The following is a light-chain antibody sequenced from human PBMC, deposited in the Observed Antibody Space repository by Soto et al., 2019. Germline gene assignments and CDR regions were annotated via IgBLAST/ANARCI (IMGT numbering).Light chain of an antibody. CDR3: AAWDDSLSGWV. V-gene: IGLV1-47*01. J-gene: IGLJ3*02. CDR2: RNH. CDR1: SSNIGSNY. Sequence: QSVLTQPPSASGTPGQRVTISCSGSSSNIGSNYVYWYQQLPGTAPKLLIYRNHQRPSGVPDRFSGSQSGTSASLAISGLRSEDGADYYCAAWDDSLSGWVFGGGTKVTVL.